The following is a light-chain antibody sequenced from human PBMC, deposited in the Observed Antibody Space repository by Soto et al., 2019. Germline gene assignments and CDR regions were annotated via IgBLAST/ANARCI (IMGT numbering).Light chain of an antibody. Sequence: DIQLTQSPPSLSASVGDKVTITCRASQNIGTILNWNQLRPGQAPKLLIYVTSSLHTGVPSRFSGSGSGSEFTLTISNLQPEDFATYSCQQTHGNPTFGQGTIVEIK. CDR2: VTS. CDR1: QNIGTI. J-gene: IGKJ1*01. V-gene: IGKV1-39*01. CDR3: QQTHGNPT.